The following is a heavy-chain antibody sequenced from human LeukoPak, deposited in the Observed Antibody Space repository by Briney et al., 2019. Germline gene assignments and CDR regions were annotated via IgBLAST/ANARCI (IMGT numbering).Heavy chain of an antibody. D-gene: IGHD5-24*01. V-gene: IGHV3-23*01. Sequence: GGSLRLSCAASGFTFSNYAMSWVRQTPGKGLEWVAAICGSGDCTLYAESVRGRFTISRDNFKSTLYLQMSSLRAEDTALYYCAKKRAPTARETHSFDYWGQGTLVTVSS. CDR1: GFTFSNYA. J-gene: IGHJ4*02. CDR3: AKKRAPTARETHSFDY. CDR2: ICGSGDCT.